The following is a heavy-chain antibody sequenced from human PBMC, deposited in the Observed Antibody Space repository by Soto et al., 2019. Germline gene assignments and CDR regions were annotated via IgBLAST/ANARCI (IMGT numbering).Heavy chain of an antibody. D-gene: IGHD1-1*01. Sequence: QVRLQQWGAVLLKPSETLSLTCAVYGASFSDSYWNWIRQPPGKGLEWIGEINHSGSTIYNTSLECRVTISLETSRKQFTLKMRSATAADTAVYYCAREVPPRYFDLWGRGTPVTVSS. CDR1: GASFSDSY. CDR2: INHSGST. CDR3: AREVPPRYFDL. J-gene: IGHJ2*01. V-gene: IGHV4-34*01.